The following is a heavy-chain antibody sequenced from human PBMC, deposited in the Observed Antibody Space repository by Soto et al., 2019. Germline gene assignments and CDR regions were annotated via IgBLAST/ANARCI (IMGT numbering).Heavy chain of an antibody. CDR1: SGPTSSHN. CDR2: VYSTGGT. CDR3: VSQGIGTLHGLVDV. V-gene: IGHV4-59*08. J-gene: IGHJ6*02. D-gene: IGHD3-10*01. Sequence: QVQLQQSGPGLVKPSETLSLTCSVSSGPTSSHNWGWIRQTPGRGLEWIGYVYSTGGTSYNPSLTSRVTTSADTSTNPISLTLTSVTAADPAVYYCVSQGIGTLHGLVDVWGQGTTVRVSS.